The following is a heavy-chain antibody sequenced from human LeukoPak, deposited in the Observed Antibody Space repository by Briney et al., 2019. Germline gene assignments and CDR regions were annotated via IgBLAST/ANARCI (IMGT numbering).Heavy chain of an antibody. D-gene: IGHD4-23*01. CDR3: ARGRPHGNDY. CDR2: IASDGSST. CDR1: GFTFSSYW. V-gene: IGHV3-74*01. J-gene: IGHJ4*02. Sequence: GGSLRLSCAASGFTFSSYWMNWVRQAPGKGLVWVSCIASDGSSTTYADSVKGRFSISRDNAKNTLYLQMNSLRVEDTAVYYCARGRPHGNDYWGQGTLVTVSS.